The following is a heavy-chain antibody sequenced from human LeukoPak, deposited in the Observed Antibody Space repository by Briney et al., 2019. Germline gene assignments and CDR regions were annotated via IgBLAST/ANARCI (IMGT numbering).Heavy chain of an antibody. CDR1: GYTFTSRG. J-gene: IGHJ4*02. CDR3: ARDEISGGWYNH. V-gene: IGHV1-18*04. D-gene: IGHD6-19*01. CDR2: INADNGNT. Sequence: ASVKVSCKASGYTFTSRGFSWVRQAPGQGLEWMGWINADNGNTNYAQKLQGRVTMTTDTSTRTAYMELRSLRSDDTAVYYCARDEISGGWYNHWGQGTLVTVSS.